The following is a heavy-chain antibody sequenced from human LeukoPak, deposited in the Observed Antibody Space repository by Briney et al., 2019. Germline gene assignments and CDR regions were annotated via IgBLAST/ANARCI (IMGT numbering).Heavy chain of an antibody. CDR3: ARWVITIFYSGPFDP. CDR2: INPNSGGT. CDR1: GYTFTGYY. V-gene: IGHV1-2*02. J-gene: IGHJ5*02. Sequence: ASVKVSCKASGYTFTGYYMHWVRQAPGQELEWMGWINPNSGGTNYAQKFQGRVTMTRDTSISTAYMELSRLRSDDTAVYYCARWVITIFYSGPFDPWGQGTLVTVSS. D-gene: IGHD3-9*01.